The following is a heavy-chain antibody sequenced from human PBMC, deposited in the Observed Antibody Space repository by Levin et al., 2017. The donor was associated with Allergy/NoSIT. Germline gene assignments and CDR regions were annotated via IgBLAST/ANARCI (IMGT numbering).Heavy chain of an antibody. Sequence: GGSLRLSCAASRFTFSSYAMTWVRQAPGKGLEWVSVISSNGVYTYYADSVKGRFTISRDNSKNTLYLQMNSLTAEDTALYFCAREGVYCPSRHVGDAFDIWGQGTIVTVSS. J-gene: IGHJ3*02. CDR1: RFTFSSYA. CDR3: AREGVYCPSRHVGDAFDI. D-gene: IGHD2-15*01. CDR2: ISSNGVYT. V-gene: IGHV3-23*01.